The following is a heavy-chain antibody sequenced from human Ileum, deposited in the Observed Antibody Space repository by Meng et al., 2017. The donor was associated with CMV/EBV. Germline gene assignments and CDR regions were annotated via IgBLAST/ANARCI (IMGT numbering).Heavy chain of an antibody. Sequence: GESLKISCAASGFIFSSYGMHWVRQSPGRGLEWVAFIRYGGSTKYYADSVRGRFTISRDNTKNTLYLQMNSLRAEDTAVYYCAKDLQYYYDSGDYAGAGFAYWGHGTQVTVSS. V-gene: IGHV3-30*02. J-gene: IGHJ4*01. CDR1: GFIFSSYG. D-gene: IGHD3-22*01. CDR2: IRYGGSTK. CDR3: AKDLQYYYDSGDYAGAGFAY.